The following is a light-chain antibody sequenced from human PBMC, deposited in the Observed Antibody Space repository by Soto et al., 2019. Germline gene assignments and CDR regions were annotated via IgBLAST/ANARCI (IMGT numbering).Light chain of an antibody. V-gene: IGLV2-14*01. J-gene: IGLJ1*01. CDR3: SSYTSSSTYV. CDR2: EVS. CDR1: SSDVGGYNY. Sequence: QSVLTQPASVSGSPGQSITISCTGTSSDVGGYNYVSWYQQHPGKAPKLMIYEVSNRPSGFSNRFSGSKSGNTASLTISGLQAEDEDDYYCSSYTSSSTYVFGTGTKVTVL.